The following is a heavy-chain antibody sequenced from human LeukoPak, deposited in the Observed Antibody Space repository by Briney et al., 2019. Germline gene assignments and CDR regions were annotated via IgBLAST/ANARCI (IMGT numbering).Heavy chain of an antibody. V-gene: IGHV3-23*01. CDR3: AKAWRVAVAGFDY. D-gene: IGHD6-19*01. Sequence: GGSLRLSCAASGFTFSSYGMSWVRQAPGKGLEWVSAISGSGGSTYYADSVKGRFTISRDNSKSTLYLQMNSLRAEDTAVYYCAKAWRVAVAGFDYWGQGTLVTVSS. CDR2: ISGSGGST. CDR1: GFTFSSYG. J-gene: IGHJ4*02.